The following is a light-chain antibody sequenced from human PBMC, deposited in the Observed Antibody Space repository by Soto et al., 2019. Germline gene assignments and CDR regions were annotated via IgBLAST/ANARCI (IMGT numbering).Light chain of an antibody. CDR2: KSS. V-gene: IGKV1-5*03. J-gene: IGKJ2*01. Sequence: DIQMTQSPSTLSASVGDRVTITCRASESINRRLAWYQQKPGSAPKLLIYKSSTLESGVPSRFSGSGYGTEFTHTSSGLPPDDFATYYCQRFDTSNAMYFFGPGTKVDIK. CDR3: QRFDTSNAMYF. CDR1: ESINRR.